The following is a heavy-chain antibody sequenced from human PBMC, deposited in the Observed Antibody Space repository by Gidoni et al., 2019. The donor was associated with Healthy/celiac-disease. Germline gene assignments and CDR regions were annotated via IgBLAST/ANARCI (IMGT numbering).Heavy chain of an antibody. CDR3: ARHHSGGWGSYRYPPAFDI. J-gene: IGHJ3*02. CDR2: IYYSGST. CDR1: GGSISSSSYY. D-gene: IGHD3-16*02. Sequence: QLQLQESGPGLVKPSETLSLTCTVSGGSISSSSYYWGWIRQPPGKGLEWIGSIYYSGSTYYNPSLKSRVTISVDTSKNQFSLKLSSVTAADTAVYYCARHHSGGWGSYRYPPAFDIWGQGTMVTVSS. V-gene: IGHV4-39*01.